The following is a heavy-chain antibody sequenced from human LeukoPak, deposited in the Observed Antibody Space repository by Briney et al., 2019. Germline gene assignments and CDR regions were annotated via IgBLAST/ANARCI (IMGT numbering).Heavy chain of an antibody. CDR2: IIPNFGTA. J-gene: IGHJ6*03. Sequence: GASVKVSCKASGGTFSSYAISWVRQAPGQGLEWMGGIIPNFGTANYAQKFQGRVTITEDESTSTAYMELGRLRSDDTAVYFCARDLSPHQELRDPYYYYMGVWGKGTTVTVSS. CDR3: ARDLSPHQELRDPYYYYMGV. CDR1: GGTFSSYA. D-gene: IGHD1-7*01. V-gene: IGHV1-69*13.